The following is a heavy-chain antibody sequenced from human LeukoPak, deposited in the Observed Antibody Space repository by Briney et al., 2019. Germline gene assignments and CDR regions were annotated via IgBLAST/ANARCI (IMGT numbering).Heavy chain of an antibody. CDR2: IYHSGST. CDR3: ARGRRDGYSYYYMDV. Sequence: SETLSLTCTVSGYSISSGYYWGWIRQPPGKGLEWIGSIYHSGSTYYNPSLKSRVTISVDTSKNQFSLKLRSVTAADTAVYYCARGRRDGYSYYYMDVWGKGTTVTISS. J-gene: IGHJ6*03. CDR1: GYSISSGYY. D-gene: IGHD5-24*01. V-gene: IGHV4-38-2*02.